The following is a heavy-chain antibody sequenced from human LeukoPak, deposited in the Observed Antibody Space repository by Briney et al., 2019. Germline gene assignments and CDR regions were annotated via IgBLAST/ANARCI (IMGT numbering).Heavy chain of an antibody. J-gene: IGHJ3*02. V-gene: IGHV3-23*01. Sequence: GGSLRLSCAASGFTFFNYALIWVRQAPGKGLEWVSAISGSGGSTYYADSVKGRFTISRDNSKNTLYLQMNSLRVEDTALYYCAKDTHLAFDIWGQGTMVTVSS. CDR3: AKDTHLAFDI. CDR2: ISGSGGST. CDR1: GFTFFNYA.